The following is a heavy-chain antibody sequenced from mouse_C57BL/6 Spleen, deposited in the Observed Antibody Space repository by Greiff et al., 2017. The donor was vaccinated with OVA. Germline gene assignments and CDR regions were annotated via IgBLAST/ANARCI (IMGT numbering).Heavy chain of an antibody. CDR1: GYSITSGYY. J-gene: IGHJ2*01. Sequence: VQLKESGPGLVKPSQSLSLTCSVTGYSITSGYYWNWIRQYPGNKLEWMGYISYDGSNNYNPSLKNRISITRDTSKNQFFLKLNSVTTEDTATYYCARGGSCDYWGQGTTLTVSS. CDR3: ARGGSCDY. D-gene: IGHD1-1*02. CDR2: ISYDGSN. V-gene: IGHV3-6*01.